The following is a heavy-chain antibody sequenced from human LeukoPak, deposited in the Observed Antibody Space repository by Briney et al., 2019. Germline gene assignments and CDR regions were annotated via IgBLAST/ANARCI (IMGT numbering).Heavy chain of an antibody. D-gene: IGHD3-16*01. Sequence: SDTLSLTCVVSGGSISPYYWSWIRQPPGKGLEWIAYIFYNGNTNYNPSLKSRVTISLDTSKKEFYLKVSSVTAADTAVYYCARGGYYYMDVWGKGTTVTVSS. J-gene: IGHJ6*03. V-gene: IGHV4-59*07. CDR2: IFYNGNT. CDR3: ARGGYYYMDV. CDR1: GGSISPYY.